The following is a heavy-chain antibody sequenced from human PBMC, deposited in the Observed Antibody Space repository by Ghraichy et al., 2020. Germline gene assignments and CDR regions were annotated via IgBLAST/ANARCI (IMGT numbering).Heavy chain of an antibody. Sequence: LSLTCAASGFTFSSYSMNWVRQAPGKGLEWVSSISSSSSYIYYADSVKGRFTISRDNAKNSLYLQMNSLRAEDTAVYYCARGEQVDYWGQGTLVTVSS. D-gene: IGHD1/OR15-1a*01. CDR2: ISSSSSYI. J-gene: IGHJ4*02. V-gene: IGHV3-21*01. CDR1: GFTFSSYS. CDR3: ARGEQVDY.